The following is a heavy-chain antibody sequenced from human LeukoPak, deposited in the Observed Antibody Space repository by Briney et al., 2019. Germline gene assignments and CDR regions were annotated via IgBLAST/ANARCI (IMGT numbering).Heavy chain of an antibody. D-gene: IGHD6-19*01. V-gene: IGHV4-38-2*02. J-gene: IGHJ1*01. CDR3: ARESGGAVAGPPRYFQH. CDR1: GYSISSGYY. Sequence: SETLSLTCTVSGYSISSGYYWGWIRQPPGKGLEWIGSIYYSGSTYYNPSLKSRVTISVDTSKNQFSLKLSSVTAADTAVYYCARESGGAVAGPPRYFQHWGQGTLVTVSS. CDR2: IYYSGST.